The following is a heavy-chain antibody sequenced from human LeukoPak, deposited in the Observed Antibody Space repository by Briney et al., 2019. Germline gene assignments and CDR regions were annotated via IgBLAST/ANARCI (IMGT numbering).Heavy chain of an antibody. CDR3: AGGSYDNRGYSFDY. Sequence: PSETLSLTCTVSGGSISSVNYYWGWIRQPPGKGLEWIGSVYCSGSTYYSPSLKSRVTISVDTSKNQFSLELSSVTAADTTVYYCAGGSYDNRGYSFDYWGQGTLVTVSS. V-gene: IGHV4-39*01. D-gene: IGHD3-22*01. J-gene: IGHJ4*02. CDR2: VYCSGST. CDR1: GGSISSVNYY.